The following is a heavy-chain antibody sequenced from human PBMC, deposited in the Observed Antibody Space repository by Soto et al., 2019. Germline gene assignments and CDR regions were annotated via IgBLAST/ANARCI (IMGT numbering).Heavy chain of an antibody. D-gene: IGHD6-13*01. CDR2: IYYSGST. Sequence: SETLSLTCTVSGGSISSSSYYWGWIRQPPGKGLEWIGSIYYSGSTYYNPSLKSRVTISVDTSKTQFSLKLSSVTAADTAVYYCARQGNTAAAAPYGMDVWGQGTTVTVSS. CDR1: GGSISSSSYY. V-gene: IGHV4-39*01. J-gene: IGHJ6*02. CDR3: ARQGNTAAAAPYGMDV.